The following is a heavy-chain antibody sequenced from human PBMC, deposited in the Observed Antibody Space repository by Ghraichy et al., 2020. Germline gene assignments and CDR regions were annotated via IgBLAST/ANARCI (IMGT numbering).Heavy chain of an antibody. D-gene: IGHD3-3*01. CDR2: ISGGGGST. CDR1: RFTFSSYA. Sequence: GGSLRLSCAASRFTFSSYAMSWVRQAPGKGLEWVSVISGGGGSTYYADSVKGRFTISRDNSKNTLYMQMNSLRAEDTAVYYCARVPISYYDFWSGYPKGYFDYWGQGTLVTVSS. CDR3: ARVPISYYDFWSGYPKGYFDY. J-gene: IGHJ4*02. V-gene: IGHV3-23*01.